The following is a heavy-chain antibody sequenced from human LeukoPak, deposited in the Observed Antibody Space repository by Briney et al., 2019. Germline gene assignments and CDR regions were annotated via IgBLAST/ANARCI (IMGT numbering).Heavy chain of an antibody. V-gene: IGHV3-74*01. J-gene: IGHJ3*02. CDR2: IKSEGRST. D-gene: IGHD2-15*01. CDR3: VREHICSGDGCYLHAFEI. CDR1: GFTFSIYW. Sequence: GASVRVSCAASGFTFSIYWMHWVRQAPGKGLVWVSHIKSEGRSTNYAESVNGRFTISRANARNTLYLQMTCLRAEDTAVYYCVREHICSGDGCYLHAFEIWGQGTVVSVSS.